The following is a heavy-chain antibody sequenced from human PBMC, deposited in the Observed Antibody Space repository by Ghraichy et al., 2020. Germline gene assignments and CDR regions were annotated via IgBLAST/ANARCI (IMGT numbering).Heavy chain of an antibody. CDR1: EFTVSNNH. CDR3: ARVYSGYYGGAPDAFDI. V-gene: IGHV3-66*02. D-gene: IGHD3-3*01. CDR2: IYIVGMT. Sequence: GGSLRLSCVASEFTVSNNHMTWVRQAPGKGLESVSVIYIVGMTDYADSVKGRFTISRDNSKNTLYLQMNSLRAEDTAMYYCARVYSGYYGGAPDAFDIWGQGTMVTVSS. J-gene: IGHJ3*02.